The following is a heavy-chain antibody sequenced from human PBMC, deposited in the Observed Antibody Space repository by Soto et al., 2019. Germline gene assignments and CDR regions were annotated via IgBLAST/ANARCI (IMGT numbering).Heavy chain of an antibody. CDR2: IYYSGST. CDR1: GGSISRYY. V-gene: IGHV4-59*08. D-gene: IGHD3-9*01. J-gene: IGHJ4*02. CDR3: GRHRRSCDIWTDGYYFNS. Sequence: SETLFLTCTVSGGSISRYYWCWIRQPPGKGLEWIGYIYYSGSTNYNPSLKSRVTISVDTSKNQFSLKLSSVIAADTAVYYCGRHRRSCDIWTDGYYFNSWGQETLVSVCS.